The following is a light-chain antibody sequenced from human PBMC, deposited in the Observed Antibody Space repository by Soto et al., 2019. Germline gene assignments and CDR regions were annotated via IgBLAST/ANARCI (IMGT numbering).Light chain of an antibody. V-gene: IGLV1-40*01. J-gene: IGLJ3*02. CDR2: GDI. Sequence: QSVLTQPPSVSGAPGQRVTISCTGSSSNIETYYDVHWYQQLPGTAPKLLIYGDINRPSGVPDRFSGSKSGSSASLAITGVQAEDEADYYCQSYDSSLSGWVFGGGTQLTVL. CDR1: SSNIETYYD. CDR3: QSYDSSLSGWV.